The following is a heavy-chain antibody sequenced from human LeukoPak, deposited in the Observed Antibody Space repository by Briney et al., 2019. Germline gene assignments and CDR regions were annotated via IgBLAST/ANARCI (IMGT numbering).Heavy chain of an antibody. CDR3: AREVAVAGGFDY. D-gene: IGHD6-19*01. J-gene: IGHJ4*02. CDR1: GYTFTSYY. Sequence: GASVKVSCKASGYTFTSYYMHWVRQAPGQGLEWMGIINPSGGSTNYAQKFQGRVTMTRDMSTSTVYMELSSLRSEDTAVYYCAREVAVAGGFDYWGQGTLVTVSS. CDR2: INPSGGST. V-gene: IGHV1-46*01.